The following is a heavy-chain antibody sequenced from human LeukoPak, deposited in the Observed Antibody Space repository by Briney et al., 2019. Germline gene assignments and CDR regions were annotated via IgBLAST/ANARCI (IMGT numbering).Heavy chain of an antibody. CDR2: ISWNSGSI. V-gene: IGHV3-9*01. J-gene: IGHJ5*02. CDR3: ARDHSSSGELLSYWFDP. D-gene: IGHD6-13*01. CDR1: GFTFDDYA. Sequence: PGGSLRLSCAASGFTFDDYAMHWVRQAPGKGLEWVSGISWNSGSIGYADSVKGRFTISRDNAKNSLYLQMNSLRAEDTALYYCARDHSSSGELLSYWFDPWGQGTLVTVSS.